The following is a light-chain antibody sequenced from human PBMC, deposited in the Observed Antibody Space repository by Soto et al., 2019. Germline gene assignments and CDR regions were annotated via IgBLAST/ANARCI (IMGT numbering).Light chain of an antibody. J-gene: IGKJ1*01. V-gene: IGKV3-20*01. CDR1: QSVSSSY. Sequence: DIVFTLSPGTLSLSPGERATLSCRASQSVSSSYLAWYQQKPGQAPRLLIYGASSRATGIPDRFSGSGSGTDFTLTISRLEPEDFAVYYCQQYGSARTWTFGQGTKVDI. CDR2: GAS. CDR3: QQYGSARTWT.